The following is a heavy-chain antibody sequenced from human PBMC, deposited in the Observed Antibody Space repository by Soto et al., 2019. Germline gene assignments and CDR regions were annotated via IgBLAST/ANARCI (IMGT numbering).Heavy chain of an antibody. CDR2: MIPNSGTT. J-gene: IGHJ4*02. Sequence: QVQLVQSGAEVKKAGASVKVSCKASGYTFTIYDINWVRQATGQGLEWMGWMIPNSGTTGYAQKFQGRVTMTRNTSISTAYMELSSPRSEDTAVYYCARWDGDYGFDYWGQGTLVTVSS. CDR1: GYTFTIYD. D-gene: IGHD4-17*01. V-gene: IGHV1-8*01. CDR3: ARWDGDYGFDY.